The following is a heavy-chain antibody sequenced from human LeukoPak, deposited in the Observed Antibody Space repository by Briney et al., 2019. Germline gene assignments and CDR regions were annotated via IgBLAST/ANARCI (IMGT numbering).Heavy chain of an antibody. D-gene: IGHD5/OR15-5a*01. CDR3: ARSRSVSNYKGMDV. Sequence: GGSLRLSCPASGFTFSDYSMSWVRQAPGKGLEWVSSISSSSDYIYYADSVKGRFTISRDNARNSLYLQMNSLRAEDTAVYYCARSRSVSNYKGMDVWGQGTTVTVS. V-gene: IGHV3-21*01. J-gene: IGHJ6*02. CDR1: GFTFSDYS. CDR2: ISSSSDYI.